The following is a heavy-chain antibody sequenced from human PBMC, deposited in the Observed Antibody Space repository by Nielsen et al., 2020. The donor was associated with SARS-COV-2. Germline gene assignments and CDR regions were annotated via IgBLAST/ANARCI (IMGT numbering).Heavy chain of an antibody. CDR3: ANGVRGAY. CDR2: IKEDGSVK. Sequence: GESLKISCAASGFTFSNPFMTWVRQAPGKGLEWVANIKEDGSVKLYVDSVRGRFTISRDNAQKSVYLQMSSLRAEDTAVYYCANGVRGAYWGQGALVTVSS. D-gene: IGHD3-10*01. J-gene: IGHJ4*02. V-gene: IGHV3-7*05. CDR1: GFTFSNPF.